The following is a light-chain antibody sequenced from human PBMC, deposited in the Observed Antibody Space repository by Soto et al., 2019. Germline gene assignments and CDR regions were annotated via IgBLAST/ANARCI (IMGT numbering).Light chain of an antibody. Sequence: DIQMTQSPSSLSASVGDRVTITCQASQDISNHLNWYQQKPGKAPQVLIHDESNLETGVPSRFSGSGSGTDFTFTISSLQPEDFATYYCQHYDNLPRYTFGQGTELEIK. V-gene: IGKV1-33*01. CDR3: QHYDNLPRYT. CDR2: DES. CDR1: QDISNH. J-gene: IGKJ2*01.